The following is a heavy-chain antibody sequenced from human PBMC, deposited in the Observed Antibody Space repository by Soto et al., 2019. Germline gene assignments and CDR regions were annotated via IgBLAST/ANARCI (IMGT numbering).Heavy chain of an antibody. CDR3: ARDRAYDILPGYYCDAFDI. D-gene: IGHD3-9*01. V-gene: IGHV1-18*01. CDR1: GYTFTSYG. CDR2: ISAYNGDT. J-gene: IGHJ3*02. Sequence: ASVKVSCKASGYTFTSYGISWVRQAPGQGXEWMGWISAYNGDTNYAQKLQGRVTMTTDTSTSTAYMELRSLRSDDTAVYYCARDRAYDILPGYYCDAFDIWGQGTMVTVSS.